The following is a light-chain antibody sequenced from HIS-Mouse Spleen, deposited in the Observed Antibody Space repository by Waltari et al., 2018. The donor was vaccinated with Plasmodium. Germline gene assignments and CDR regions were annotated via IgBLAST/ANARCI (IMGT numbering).Light chain of an antibody. V-gene: IGKV1-33*01. J-gene: IGKJ3*01. CDR3: QQYDNLPPLFT. CDR2: DAS. Sequence: DIQLTQSPSSLSASVGDRVLITCQASQDISNYLNWYQQKPGKAPKLLIYDASNLETGVPSRFSGSGSGTDFTFTISSLQPEDIATYYCQQYDNLPPLFTFGPGTKVDIK. CDR1: QDISNY.